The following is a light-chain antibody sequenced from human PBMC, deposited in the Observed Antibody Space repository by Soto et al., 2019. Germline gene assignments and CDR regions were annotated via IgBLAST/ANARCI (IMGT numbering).Light chain of an antibody. CDR1: QSVSSSY. V-gene: IGKV3-20*01. CDR3: QQYGTSLSPPT. J-gene: IGKJ4*01. CDR2: GAS. Sequence: EIVLTQSPVILSVSPGERATLSCRVSQSVSSSYLAWYQQKPGQAPRLLIHGASSRATGIPDRFSGSGSGTDFTLTISRLEPEDFAVYYCQQYGTSLSPPTFGGGTKVEIK.